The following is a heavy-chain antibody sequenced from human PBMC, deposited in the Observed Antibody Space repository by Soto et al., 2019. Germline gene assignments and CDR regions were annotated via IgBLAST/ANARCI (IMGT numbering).Heavy chain of an antibody. Sequence: ESGGALVKPGGSLRLSCAASGFIFSHAWFHWVRQPPGKGLELVGRVKNNGGATDYAASVKGRFTISRDDSKDTVYLQMSSLRTEDTAIYYCAADLGPAYDSNNWFDPWGQGTLVTVSS. CDR2: VKNNGGAT. J-gene: IGHJ5*02. V-gene: IGHV3-15*07. CDR1: GFIFSHAW. D-gene: IGHD2-21*01. CDR3: AADLGPAYDSNNWFDP.